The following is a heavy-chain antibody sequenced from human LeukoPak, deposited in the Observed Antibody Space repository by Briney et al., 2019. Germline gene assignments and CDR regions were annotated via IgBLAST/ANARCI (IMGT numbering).Heavy chain of an antibody. V-gene: IGHV3-7*03. CDR3: ARGGGLDV. Sequence: GGSLRLSCAASGFTFSSYWMNWARQAPGKGLEWVASINHNGNVNYYVDSVKGRFTISRDNAKNSLYLQMSSLRAEDTAVYFCARGGGLDVWGQGATVTVSS. D-gene: IGHD3-16*01. CDR2: INHNGNVN. J-gene: IGHJ6*02. CDR1: GFTFSSYW.